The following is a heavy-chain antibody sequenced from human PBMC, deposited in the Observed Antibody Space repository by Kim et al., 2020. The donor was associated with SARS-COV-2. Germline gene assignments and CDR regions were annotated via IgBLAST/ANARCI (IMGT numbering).Heavy chain of an antibody. J-gene: IGHJ6*02. Sequence: ASVKVSCKASGYTFTGYYMHWVRQAPGQGLEWMGWINPNSGGTNYAQKFQGWVTMTRDTSISTAYMELSRLRSDDTAVYYCAVGSPMVRGSENGMDVWGQGTTVTVSS. CDR3: AVGSPMVRGSENGMDV. CDR1: GYTFTGYY. D-gene: IGHD3-10*01. CDR2: INPNSGGT. V-gene: IGHV1-2*04.